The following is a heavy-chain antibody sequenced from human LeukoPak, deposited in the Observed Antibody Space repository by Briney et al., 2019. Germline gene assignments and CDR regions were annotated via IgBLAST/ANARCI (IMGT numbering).Heavy chain of an antibody. Sequence: SETLSLTCTVSGGSISSYYWSWIPQPPGKGLEWIGYIYYSGSTNYNPSLKSRVTISVDTSKNQFSLKLSSVTAADTAVYYCARDLLGVEGYWGQGTLVTVSS. CDR3: ARDLLGVEGY. V-gene: IGHV4-59*01. CDR1: GGSISSYY. CDR2: IYYSGST. D-gene: IGHD3-10*01. J-gene: IGHJ4*02.